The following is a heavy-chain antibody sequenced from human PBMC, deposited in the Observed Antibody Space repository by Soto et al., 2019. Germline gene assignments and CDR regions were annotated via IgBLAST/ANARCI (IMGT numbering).Heavy chain of an antibody. J-gene: IGHJ6*02. CDR2: ISSSSYI. D-gene: IGHD6-13*01. Sequence: GGSLRLSCAASGFTFSSYSMNWVRQAPGKGLEWVSSISSSSYIYYADSVKGRFTISRDNAKNSLYLQMNSLRAEDTAVYYCARGVDSSSWGGYYYYYGMDVWGQGTTVTVSS. CDR3: ARGVDSSSWGGYYYYYGMDV. CDR1: GFTFSSYS. V-gene: IGHV3-21*01.